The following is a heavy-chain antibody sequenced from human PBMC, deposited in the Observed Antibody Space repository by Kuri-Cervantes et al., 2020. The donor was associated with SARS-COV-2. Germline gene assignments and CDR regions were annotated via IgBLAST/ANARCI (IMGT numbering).Heavy chain of an antibody. CDR1: GFTFSSYG. CDR3: AKDGGVGYNLWYFDY. Sequence: GESLKISCAASGFTFSSYGMHWVRQAPGKGLEWVAVISYDGSNKYYADSVKGRFTISRDNSKNTLYLQMNSLRAEDTAVYYCAKDGGVGYNLWYFDYWGQGTLVTVSS. V-gene: IGHV3-30*18. CDR2: ISYDGSNK. J-gene: IGHJ4*02. D-gene: IGHD5-24*01.